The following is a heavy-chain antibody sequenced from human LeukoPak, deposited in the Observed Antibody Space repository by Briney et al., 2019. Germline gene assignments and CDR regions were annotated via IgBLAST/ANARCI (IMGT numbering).Heavy chain of an antibody. V-gene: IGHV3-23*01. CDR2: MALSGGPI. J-gene: IGHJ4*02. CDR1: GFTFSSYA. Sequence: GGSLRLSCAASGFTFSSYAMSWVRQAPGRGLEWVSTMALSGGPIHYADSVKGRVTISRDDSKNTLYLQIDNLRAEDTAVYYCARDFSLVVGASDFWGQGTPVTVSS. CDR3: ARDFSLVVGASDF. D-gene: IGHD1-26*01.